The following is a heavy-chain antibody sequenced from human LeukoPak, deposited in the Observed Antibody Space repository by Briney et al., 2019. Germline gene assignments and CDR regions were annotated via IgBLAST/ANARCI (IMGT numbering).Heavy chain of an antibody. CDR1: GFTFSSYW. V-gene: IGHV3-7*02. D-gene: IGHD6-19*01. J-gene: IGHJ4*02. Sequence: GGSLRLSCAASGFTFSSYWMSWVRQAPGKGLEWVANIKQDGSEKYYVDSVKGRFTISRDNAKNSLYLQMNSLRAEDTAVYYCARRLDLGAVAAIDYWGQGTLVTVSS. CDR2: IKQDGSEK. CDR3: ARRLDLGAVAAIDY.